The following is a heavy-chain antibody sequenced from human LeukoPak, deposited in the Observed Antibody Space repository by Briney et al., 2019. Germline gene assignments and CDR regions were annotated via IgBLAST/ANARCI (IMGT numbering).Heavy chain of an antibody. Sequence: QPGGSLRLSCAASGFTFSIYAMSWVRQAPGKGLEWVSAISGSGGNTYYADSVKGRFTISRDNSKNTLDLQMNSLIAEDTAMYYCAGDRRYDSSGYFQHWGQGTLVAVSS. CDR1: GFTFSIYA. J-gene: IGHJ1*01. V-gene: IGHV3-23*01. CDR3: AGDRRYDSSGYFQH. CDR2: ISGSGGNT. D-gene: IGHD3-22*01.